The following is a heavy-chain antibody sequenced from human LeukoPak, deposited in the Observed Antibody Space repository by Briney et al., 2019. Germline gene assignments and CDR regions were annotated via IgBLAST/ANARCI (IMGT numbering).Heavy chain of an antibody. CDR3: AKGSKLVVITRDHYMAV. D-gene: IGHD3-22*01. V-gene: IGHV3-7*01. CDR1: GFTFSSYW. CDR2: IKQDGSEK. Sequence: PGGSLRLSCAASGFTFSSYWMSWVRQAPGKGLEWVANIKQDGSEKYYVDSVKGRFTISRGNAKNSLYLQMNSLRAGDTAVYYCAKGSKLVVITRDHYMAVWGKGTTVTISS. J-gene: IGHJ6*03.